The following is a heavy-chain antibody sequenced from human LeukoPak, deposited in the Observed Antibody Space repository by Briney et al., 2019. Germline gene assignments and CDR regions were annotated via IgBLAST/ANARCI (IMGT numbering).Heavy chain of an antibody. J-gene: IGHJ3*02. D-gene: IGHD7-27*01. CDR1: GYSFTNYW. CDR3: ARRFNWDPFNI. V-gene: IGHV5-51*01. CDR2: IFPGDSDT. Sequence: GESLKISCKGSGYSFTNYWIGWVRQMPGKGLEWMGIIFPGDSDTRHSPSFQGQVTISADKSISTAYLRWSSLKASDTAMYYCARRFNWDPFNIWGQGTMVTVSS.